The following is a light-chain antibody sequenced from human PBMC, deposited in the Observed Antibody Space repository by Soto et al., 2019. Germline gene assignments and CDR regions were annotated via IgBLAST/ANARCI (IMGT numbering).Light chain of an antibody. V-gene: IGKV1-5*01. CDR1: RTISRW. CDR2: TAS. Sequence: DIPMTKSPSTVSASVVDTVATTFLGSRTISRWLAWYHQKPRNAPRLLIYTASTLESGVPSRFSASGSGTEFTLTISSLHNDDFATYYRQEYNNYWTFGQGTKVDIK. CDR3: QEYNNYWT. J-gene: IGKJ1*01.